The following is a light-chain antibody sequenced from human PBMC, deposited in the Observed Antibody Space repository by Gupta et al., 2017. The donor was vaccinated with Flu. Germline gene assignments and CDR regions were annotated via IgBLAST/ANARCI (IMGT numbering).Light chain of an antibody. Sequence: ITISCTTASSNGGAYNYVYWYQQHPGTAPELMIYDVASRTSGVAIRFSVSRSSNTASLTISGLQAEDEADYYCCSYTCSSTLFVFGRGTKVSVL. CDR2: DVA. CDR1: SSNGGAYNY. CDR3: CSYTCSSTLFV. V-gene: IGLV2-14*04. J-gene: IGLJ1*01.